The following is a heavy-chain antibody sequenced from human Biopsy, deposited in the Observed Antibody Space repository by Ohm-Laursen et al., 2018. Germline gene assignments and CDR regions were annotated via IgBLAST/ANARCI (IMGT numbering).Heavy chain of an antibody. Sequence: SQTLSLTCTVSGESIGSFFWSWIRQPPGKGLEWIGYIYYSGSTNYNPSLRSRVTISVDRSKNQFSLELSSVTAADTAVYYCARVGAGAPSIGYFDYWGQGALVTVSS. D-gene: IGHD1-26*01. CDR1: GESIGSFF. J-gene: IGHJ4*02. V-gene: IGHV4-59*01. CDR3: ARVGAGAPSIGYFDY. CDR2: IYYSGST.